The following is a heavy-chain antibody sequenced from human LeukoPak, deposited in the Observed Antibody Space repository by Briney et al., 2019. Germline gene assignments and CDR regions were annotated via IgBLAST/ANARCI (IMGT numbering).Heavy chain of an antibody. CDR1: GFAFSSYW. CDR2: IKQDGGEE. V-gene: IGHV3-7*01. D-gene: IGHD3-16*02. J-gene: IGHJ5*02. Sequence: GGSLRLSCVASGFAFSSYWMTWVRQAPGKGLEWVANIKQDGGEEYYVDSVKGRFTISRDNSKNTLYLQMNSLRAEDTAVYYCARQSYDYIWGSYRNNWFDPWGQGTLVTVSS. CDR3: ARQSYDYIWGSYRNNWFDP.